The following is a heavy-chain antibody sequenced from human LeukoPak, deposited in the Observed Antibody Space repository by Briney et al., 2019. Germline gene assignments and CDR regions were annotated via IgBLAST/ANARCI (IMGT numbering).Heavy chain of an antibody. Sequence: SETLSLTCTVSGGSLSSVGYYWSWLRQHPGKGLEWIGYIYYSGSTYYNPSLKSRVTISVDTSENQFSLKLSSVNAADTAVYYCARVPEYYDSSGYPWFDPWGQGTLVTVSS. V-gene: IGHV4-31*03. CDR3: ARVPEYYDSSGYPWFDP. CDR2: IYYSGST. J-gene: IGHJ5*02. D-gene: IGHD3-22*01. CDR1: GGSLSSVGYY.